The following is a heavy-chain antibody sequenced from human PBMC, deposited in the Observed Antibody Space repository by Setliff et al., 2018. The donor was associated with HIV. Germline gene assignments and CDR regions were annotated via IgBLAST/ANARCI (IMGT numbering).Heavy chain of an antibody. J-gene: IGHJ5*01. CDR3: AGGFWGGPLFDP. CDR1: GGSFTDYS. Sequence: SETLSLTCVVYGGSFTDYSWNWIRQPPGKGLEWIGEINHSGSANYNPPLKSRVRMSLDTSKKHMSLNLTSLTAADTAVYYCAGGFWGGPLFDPWSRGTLVTVS. V-gene: IGHV4-34*01. D-gene: IGHD3-3*01. CDR2: INHSGSA.